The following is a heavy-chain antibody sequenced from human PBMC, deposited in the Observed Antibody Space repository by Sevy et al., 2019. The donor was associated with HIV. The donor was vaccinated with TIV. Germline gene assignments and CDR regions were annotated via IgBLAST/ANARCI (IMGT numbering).Heavy chain of an antibody. V-gene: IGHV7-4-1*02. CDR2: INTNTGNP. J-gene: IGHJ5*02. CDR3: ARDVDGVVIPLNWFDP. D-gene: IGHD3-3*01. Sequence: ASVKVSCKASGYTFTSYAMNWVRQAPGQGLEWMGWINTNTGNPTYAQGFTGRFVFSLDTSVSTAYLQISSLKAEDTAVYYCARDVDGVVIPLNWFDPWGQGTLVTVSS. CDR1: GYTFTSYA.